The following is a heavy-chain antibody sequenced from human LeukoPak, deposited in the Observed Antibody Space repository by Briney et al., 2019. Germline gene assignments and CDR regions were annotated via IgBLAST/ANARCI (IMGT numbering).Heavy chain of an antibody. CDR3: ARLRDYYDSSGYYGY. CDR2: INHSGST. V-gene: IGHV4-34*01. CDR1: GGSISSYY. D-gene: IGHD3-22*01. Sequence: SETLSLTYTVSGGSISSYYWSWIRQPPGKGLEWIGEINHSGSTNYNPSLKSRVTISVDTSKNQFSLKLSSVTAADTAVYYCARLRDYYDSSGYYGYWGQGTLVTVSS. J-gene: IGHJ4*02.